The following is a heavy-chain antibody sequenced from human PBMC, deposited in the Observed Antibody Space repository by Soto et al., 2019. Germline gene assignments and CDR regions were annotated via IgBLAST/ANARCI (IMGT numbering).Heavy chain of an antibody. J-gene: IGHJ6*02. CDR3: ARAGSSGYDPTAPHYYYGMDV. Sequence: PGESLKISCKGSGYSFTSYWIGWVRQMPWKGLEWMGIIYPGDSDTRYSPSFQGQVTISADKSISTAYLQWSSLKASDTAMYYCARAGSSGYDPTAPHYYYGMDVWGQGTTVTVSS. CDR2: IYPGDSDT. V-gene: IGHV5-51*01. CDR1: GYSFTSYW. D-gene: IGHD5-12*01.